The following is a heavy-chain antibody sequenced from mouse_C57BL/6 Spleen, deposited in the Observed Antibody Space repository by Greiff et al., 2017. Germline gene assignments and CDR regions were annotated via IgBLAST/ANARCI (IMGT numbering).Heavy chain of an antibody. D-gene: IGHD1-1*01. CDR2: IYPGSGST. CDR1: GYTFTSYW. J-gene: IGHJ1*03. V-gene: IGHV1-55*01. CDR3: ARAPYYYGSSYWYFDV. Sequence: VQLQQPGAELVKPGASVKMSCKASGYTFTSYWITWVKQRPGQGLEWIGDIYPGSGSTNYNEKFKSKATLTVDTSSSTAYMQLRSLTSEDSAVYYCARAPYYYGSSYWYFDVWGTGTTVTVSS.